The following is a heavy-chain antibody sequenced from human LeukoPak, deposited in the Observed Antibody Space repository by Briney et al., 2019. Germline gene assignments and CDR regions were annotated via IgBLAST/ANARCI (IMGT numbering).Heavy chain of an antibody. D-gene: IGHD3-10*01. V-gene: IGHV1-2*02. CDR3: ASLEYGSGSYYRDDVFDI. Sequence: ASVKVSCKASGYTFTGYYMHWVRQAPGQGLEWMGWINPNSGGTNYAQKFQGRVTMTRDTSISTAYMELSRLRSDDTAVYYCASLEYGSGSYYRDDVFDIWGQGTTVTVSS. CDR1: GYTFTGYY. CDR2: INPNSGGT. J-gene: IGHJ3*02.